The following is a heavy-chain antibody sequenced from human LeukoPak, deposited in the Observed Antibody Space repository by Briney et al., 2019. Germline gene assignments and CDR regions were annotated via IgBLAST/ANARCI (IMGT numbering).Heavy chain of an antibody. V-gene: IGHV3-21*01. Sequence: GGSLRLSCAASGFTFSSYSMNWVRQAPGKGLEWVSSISSSSSYIYYADSVKGRFTISRDNTKNSLYLQMNSLRAEDTAVYYCARDYTRDAFGIWGQGTMVTVSS. CDR3: ARDYTRDAFGI. J-gene: IGHJ3*02. CDR1: GFTFSSYS. CDR2: ISSSSSYI.